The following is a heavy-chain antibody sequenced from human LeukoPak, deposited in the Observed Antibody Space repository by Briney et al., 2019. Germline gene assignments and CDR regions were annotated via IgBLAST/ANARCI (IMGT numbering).Heavy chain of an antibody. D-gene: IGHD1-1*01. CDR3: AIRQLERREDYFYY. V-gene: IGHV1-18*01. CDR2: ISTYNGNT. Sequence: ASVKDSCMASRYTFTSYVISWGRQAPGQGLGWMGWISTYNGNTNSAPKLQGRVTMTTETSPSTGYMELRSLTSDDTAVYYCAIRQLERREDYFYYWGRGTLVTVSS. CDR1: RYTFTSYV. J-gene: IGHJ4*02.